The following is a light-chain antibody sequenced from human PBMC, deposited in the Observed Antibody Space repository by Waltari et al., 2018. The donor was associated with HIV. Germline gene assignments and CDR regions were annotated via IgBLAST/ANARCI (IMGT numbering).Light chain of an antibody. V-gene: IGLV2-14*01. J-gene: IGLJ1*01. CDR2: EVS. Sequence: QSALTQPASVSGSPGQSITISCTGTSSDVGGYHYVSWYQQHPGKAPKLMIYEVSNRPSGVSNRFSDSKSGNTAFLTISGLQAEDEANYYCSSYTSSSTLVVFGTGTKVTVL. CDR1: SSDVGGYHY. CDR3: SSYTSSSTLVV.